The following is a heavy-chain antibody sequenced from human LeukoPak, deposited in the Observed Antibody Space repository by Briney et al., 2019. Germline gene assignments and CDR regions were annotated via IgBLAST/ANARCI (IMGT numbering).Heavy chain of an antibody. V-gene: IGHV4-39*07. Sequence: SETLSLTCTVSGGSISTSNYYWGWIRQPPVKGLEWIGSIYYSGSTYYNPSLKSRVTISVDTSKNQFSLKLSSVTAADTAVYYCARDLGTYSGSYVAWGQGTLVTVSS. J-gene: IGHJ5*02. CDR2: IYYSGST. CDR1: GGSISTSNYY. CDR3: ARDLGTYSGSYVA. D-gene: IGHD1-26*01.